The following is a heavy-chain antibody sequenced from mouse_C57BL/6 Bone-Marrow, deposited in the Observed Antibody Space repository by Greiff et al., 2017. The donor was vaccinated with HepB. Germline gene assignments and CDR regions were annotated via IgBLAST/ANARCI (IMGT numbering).Heavy chain of an antibody. CDR2: IDPENGDT. J-gene: IGHJ4*01. Sequence: VQLQQSGAELVRPGASVKLSCTASGFNIKDDYMHWVKHRPEQGLEWIGWIDPENGDTEYASKFQGKATITADTSSNTAYLQLSSLTSEDTAVYYCTTEGYDGYYYAMDYWGQGTSVTVSS. D-gene: IGHD2-2*01. V-gene: IGHV14-4*01. CDR3: TTEGYDGYYYAMDY. CDR1: GFNIKDDY.